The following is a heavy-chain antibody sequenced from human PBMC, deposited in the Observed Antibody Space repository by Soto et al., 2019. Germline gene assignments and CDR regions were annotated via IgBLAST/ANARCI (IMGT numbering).Heavy chain of an antibody. J-gene: IGHJ4*02. CDR2: IRGSGGST. V-gene: IGHV3-23*01. CDR1: GFTFSSYA. Sequence: EVQLLESGGGLVQPGGSLRLSCAASGFTFSSYAMSWVRQAPGKGLEWVSAIRGSGGSTYYADSVKGRFTIARDNSKNTLYLQMNSLRAEDTAEYYCAPTPQGQPFDYWVQGTLVTVSS. CDR3: APTPQGQPFDY. D-gene: IGHD2-2*01.